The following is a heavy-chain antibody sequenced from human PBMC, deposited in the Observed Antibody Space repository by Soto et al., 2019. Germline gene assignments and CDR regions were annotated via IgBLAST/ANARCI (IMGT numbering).Heavy chain of an antibody. V-gene: IGHV4-39*07. CDR3: ARTYCTTTACQAHGIDV. CDR2: MLYSGLT. Sequence: NLSLTCSVSGYSVSSSDYYWAWIRQPPGKGLEWIGSMLYSGLTYYNPSLKSRITISVDTSGNQFSLKLSSVTAADTAVYFCARTYCTTTACQAHGIDVWGQGTTVTVSS. D-gene: IGHD4-4*01. J-gene: IGHJ6*02. CDR1: GYSVSSSDYY.